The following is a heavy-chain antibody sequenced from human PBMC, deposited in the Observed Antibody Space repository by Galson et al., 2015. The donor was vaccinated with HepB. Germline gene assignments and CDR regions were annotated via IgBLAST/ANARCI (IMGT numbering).Heavy chain of an antibody. CDR1: GYTFTGYY. V-gene: IGHV1-2*02. J-gene: IGHJ5*02. CDR3: ARDSDAVAQTNWFDP. D-gene: IGHD2-15*01. Sequence: SVKVSCKASGYTFTGYYMHRVRQAPGQGLEWMGWINPNSGGTNYAQKFQGRVTMTRDTSISTAYMELSRLRSDDTAVYYCARDSDAVAQTNWFDPWGQGTLVTVSS. CDR2: INPNSGGT.